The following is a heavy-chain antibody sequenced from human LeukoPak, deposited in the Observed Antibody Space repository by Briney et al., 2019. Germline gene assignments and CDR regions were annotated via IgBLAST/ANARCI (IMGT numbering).Heavy chain of an antibody. J-gene: IGHJ4*02. CDR3: ARLVGEPHYYGDYAFDY. CDR1: GYTFTNNW. V-gene: IGHV1-46*01. D-gene: IGHD4-17*01. CDR2: ISPTGGST. Sequence: ASMKVSCKAFGYTFTNNWMHWVRQAPGQGPEWMGLISPTGGSTAYAQKFQGRVTLTRDMSTSTDYLELSSLRSEDTAVYYCARLVGEPHYYGDYAFDYWGQGTLVTVSS.